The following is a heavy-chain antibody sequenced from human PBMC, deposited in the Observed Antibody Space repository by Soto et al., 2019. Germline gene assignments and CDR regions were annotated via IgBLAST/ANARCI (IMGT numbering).Heavy chain of an antibody. CDR1: GFTFSNYA. CDR2: VGGSGSIT. V-gene: IGHV3-23*01. D-gene: IGHD3-10*01. CDR3: ANERSPYGSGSFPFDY. Sequence: EVRLLESGGHLVQPGGSLRLSCAASGFTFSNYAMSWVRQAPGQGLEWVSTVGGSGSITYYADSVKGRFTISRDNSRTSLYLQMNSLRAEDTAVYFCANERSPYGSGSFPFDYWGREALVTVSS. J-gene: IGHJ4*02.